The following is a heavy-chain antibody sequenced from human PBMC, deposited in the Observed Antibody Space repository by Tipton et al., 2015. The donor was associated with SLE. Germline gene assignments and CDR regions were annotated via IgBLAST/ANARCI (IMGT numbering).Heavy chain of an antibody. V-gene: IGHV4-4*07. J-gene: IGHJ5*02. CDR3: ARGWYSRNWEWWFDP. CDR1: GDSITSYY. CDR2: VYSSGSA. Sequence: TLSLTCSVSGDSITSYYLSWFRQSTGRGLEWIGRVYSSGSANYNPALISRVSMSVDISKNQFFLKLSSVTAADTAVYYCARGWYSRNWEWWFDPWGQGTLVTVSS. D-gene: IGHD6-13*01.